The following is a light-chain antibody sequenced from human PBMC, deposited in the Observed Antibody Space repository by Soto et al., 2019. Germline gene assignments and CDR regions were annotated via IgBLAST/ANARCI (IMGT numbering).Light chain of an antibody. CDR1: SSDVGGYNS. Sequence: QSVLTQPASVSGSPGQSITISCTGTSSDVGGYNSVSWYQQHPGKVPILVLYDVTNRPSGVSNRFSGSKSGNTASLTIAGLQAEDEADYYCNSYTSQITYVFGTGTKLTVL. CDR3: NSYTSQITYV. V-gene: IGLV2-14*03. J-gene: IGLJ1*01. CDR2: DVT.